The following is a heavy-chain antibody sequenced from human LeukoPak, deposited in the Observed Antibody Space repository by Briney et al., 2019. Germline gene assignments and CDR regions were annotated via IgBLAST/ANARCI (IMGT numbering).Heavy chain of an antibody. Sequence: SETLSLTCAVSGYSISSGYYWGWIRQPPGKGLEWIGSIYHSGSTYYNPSLKSRVTISVDTSKNQFSLKLSSATAADTAVYYCARVILRITIFGVVIKKPNWFDPWGQGTLVTVSS. J-gene: IGHJ5*02. CDR1: GYSISSGYY. V-gene: IGHV4-38-2*01. D-gene: IGHD3-3*01. CDR3: ARVILRITIFGVVIKKPNWFDP. CDR2: IYHSGST.